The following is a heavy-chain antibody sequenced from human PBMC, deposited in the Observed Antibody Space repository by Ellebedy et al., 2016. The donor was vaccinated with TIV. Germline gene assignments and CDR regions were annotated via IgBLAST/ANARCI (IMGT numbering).Heavy chain of an antibody. CDR3: ARAPSVDPHMDV. V-gene: IGHV3-23*01. CDR2: ITESGGNT. J-gene: IGHJ6*02. Sequence: GESLKISCAASGLTFSSHAMSWVRQAPGKGLEWVSSITESGGNTYYADSVKGRFTISRDNSKDTLYLQMNSLRSEDTAVYYCARAPSVDPHMDVWGQGTTVTVSS. CDR1: GLTFSSHA. D-gene: IGHD6-19*01.